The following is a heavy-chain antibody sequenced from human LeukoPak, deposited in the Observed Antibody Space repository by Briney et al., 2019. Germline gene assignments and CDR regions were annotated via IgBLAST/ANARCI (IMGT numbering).Heavy chain of an antibody. J-gene: IGHJ6*03. V-gene: IGHV4-39*07. Sequence: SSETLSLTCTVSGGSISSSSYYWGWIRQPPGKGLEWIGSIYYSGSTYYNPSLKSRVTISVDTSKNRFSLKLSSVTAADTAVYYCARVSSSWYPINDYYYMDVWGKGTTVTVSS. CDR3: ARVSSSWYPINDYYYMDV. D-gene: IGHD6-13*01. CDR1: GGSISSSSYY. CDR2: IYYSGST.